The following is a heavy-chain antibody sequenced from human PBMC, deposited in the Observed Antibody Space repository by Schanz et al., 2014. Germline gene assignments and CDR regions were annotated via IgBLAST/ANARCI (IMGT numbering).Heavy chain of an antibody. CDR3: VTWSTTYLYQDY. D-gene: IGHD1-26*01. J-gene: IGHJ4*02. CDR2: SANGGST. V-gene: IGHV3-53*01. CDR1: GFTVNTNY. Sequence: EVQLVESGGCLIQPGGSLRLSCAVSGFTVNTNYMSWVRQAPGKGLEWVSGISANGGSTHYADSVKGRFTISRDNYKNTLSLQMDDLRGDDTAMYYCVTWSTTYLYQDYWGQGTLVSVSA.